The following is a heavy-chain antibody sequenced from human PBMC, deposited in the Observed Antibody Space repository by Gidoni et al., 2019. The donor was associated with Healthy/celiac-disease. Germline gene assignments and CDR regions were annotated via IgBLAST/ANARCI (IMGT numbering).Heavy chain of an antibody. V-gene: IGHV4-39*01. Sequence: QLPLQESGPGLVQPSETLSLTCTVSGVSISSSSYYWGWIRPPPGKGLEWIGSSYFRGSTYYNPSLKSRVTIAVDTSKNQFSLKRSSVTAADTAVYYCARRFRYGDVNCFDPWGQGTLVTVSS. CDR1: GVSISSSSYY. D-gene: IGHD4-17*01. J-gene: IGHJ5*02. CDR2: SYFRGST. CDR3: ARRFRYGDVNCFDP.